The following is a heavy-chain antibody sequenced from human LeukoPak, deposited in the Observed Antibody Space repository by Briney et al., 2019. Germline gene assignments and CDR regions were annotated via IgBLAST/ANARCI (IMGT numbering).Heavy chain of an antibody. CDR2: ISYDGSNK. J-gene: IGHJ4*02. Sequence: GRSLRLSCAASGFTFSSYGMHWVREAPGKGLEWGAVISYDGSNKYYADSVKGRFTISRDNSKNTLYLQMNSMRAEDTAVYYCAKDSTVTAFDYWGQGTLVTVSS. D-gene: IGHD4-17*01. V-gene: IGHV3-30*18. CDR3: AKDSTVTAFDY. CDR1: GFTFSSYG.